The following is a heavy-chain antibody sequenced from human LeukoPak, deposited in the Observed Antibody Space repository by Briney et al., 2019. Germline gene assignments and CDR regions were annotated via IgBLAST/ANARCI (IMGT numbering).Heavy chain of an antibody. D-gene: IGHD5-24*01. V-gene: IGHV1-69*01. CDR2: IITAYGAA. J-gene: IGHJ3*02. CDR3: ARDPTTIPVSPI. Sequence: SVKVSCKASGGIFSSFVISWVRQAPGQGLEWMGGIITAYGAANYAQGFQGRVNITADASTSTVYMYLSKLASEDTAIYYCARDPTTIPVSPIWGQGTMIIVSS. CDR1: GGIFSSFV.